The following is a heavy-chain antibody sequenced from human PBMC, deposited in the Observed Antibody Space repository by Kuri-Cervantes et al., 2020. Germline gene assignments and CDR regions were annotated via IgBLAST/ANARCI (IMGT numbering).Heavy chain of an antibody. V-gene: IGHV1-2*02. J-gene: IGHJ5*02. Sequence: ASVKVSCKAFGYTFTGYYMHWVRQAPGQGLEWMGWINPNSGGTNYAQKFQGRVTMTRDTSISTAYMELSRLRSDDTAVYYCARERLAVAGLHGWFDPWGQGTLVTVSS. CDR1: GYTFTGYY. D-gene: IGHD6-19*01. CDR3: ARERLAVAGLHGWFDP. CDR2: INPNSGGT.